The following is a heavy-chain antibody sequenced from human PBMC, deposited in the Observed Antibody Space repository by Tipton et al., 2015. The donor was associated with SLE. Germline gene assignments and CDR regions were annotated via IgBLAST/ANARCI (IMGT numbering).Heavy chain of an antibody. CDR3: AKAKLGYCSSTSCYDAFDI. Sequence: SLRLSCAASGFSVSTTYMNWVRQAPGKGLEWVSVVYGGGSTYYADSVKGRFTISRDNSKNTLYLQMNSLRAEDTAVYYCAKAKLGYCSSTSCYDAFDIWGQGTMVTVSS. CDR2: VYGGGST. D-gene: IGHD2-2*01. CDR1: GFSVSTTY. J-gene: IGHJ3*02. V-gene: IGHV3-66*02.